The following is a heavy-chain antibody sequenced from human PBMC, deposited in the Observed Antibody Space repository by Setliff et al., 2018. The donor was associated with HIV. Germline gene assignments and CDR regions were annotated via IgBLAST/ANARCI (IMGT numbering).Heavy chain of an antibody. D-gene: IGHD2-2*01. CDR1: GGSISSSNW. CDR2: IYHGGST. J-gene: IGHJ4*02. CDR3: ARQGLVLVPASIDWRLPPSPIDY. Sequence: SETLSLTCAVSGGSISSSNWWSWVRQPPGKGLEWIGEIYHGGSTNYNPSLKGRITISVDTSKNQFSLRLSSVTAADTAVYYCARQGLVLVPASIDWRLPPSPIDYWGQGALVTVSS. V-gene: IGHV4-4*02.